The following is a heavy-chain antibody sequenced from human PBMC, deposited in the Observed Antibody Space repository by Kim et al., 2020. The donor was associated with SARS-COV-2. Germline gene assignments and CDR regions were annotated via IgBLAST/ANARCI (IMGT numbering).Heavy chain of an antibody. V-gene: IGHV4-39*01. D-gene: IGHD2-8*01. J-gene: IGHJ3*02. CDR1: GGSISSSSYY. Sequence: SETLSLTCTVSGGSISSSSYYWGWIRQPPGKGLEWIGSIYYSGSTYYNPSLKSRVTISVDTSKNQFSLKLSSVTAADTAVYYCARHGVQYVAQPHAFDIWGQGTMVTVSS. CDR3: ARHGVQYVAQPHAFDI. CDR2: IYYSGST.